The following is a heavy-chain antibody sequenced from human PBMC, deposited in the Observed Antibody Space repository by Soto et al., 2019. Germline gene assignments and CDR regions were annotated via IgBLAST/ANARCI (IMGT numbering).Heavy chain of an antibody. V-gene: IGHV3-33*08. CDR2: IWYDGSNK. CDR1: GFTFSSYG. CDR3: ARGPRGSIAARPEWYFDL. J-gene: IGHJ2*01. D-gene: IGHD6-6*01. Sequence: GGSLRLSCAASGFTFSSYGMHWVRQAPGKGLEWVAVIWYDGSNKYYADSVKGRFTISRDNSKNTLYLQMNSLRAEDTAVYYCARGPRGSIAARPEWYFDLWGRGTLVTVSS.